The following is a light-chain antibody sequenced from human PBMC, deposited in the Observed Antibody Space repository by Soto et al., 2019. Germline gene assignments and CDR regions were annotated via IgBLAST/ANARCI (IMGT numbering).Light chain of an antibody. J-gene: IGKJ5*01. CDR1: EDINSR. CDR2: AAF. CDR3: QQADSFPIT. V-gene: IGKV1-12*01. Sequence: DIQMTQSPSSVSASVGDRVTISCRASEDINSRLAWYQQKPGNAPKLLIYAAFILQSGVPSRFSGYGSGTDFTLSISSLQPEDFATYYCQQADSFPITCGQGHDWRL.